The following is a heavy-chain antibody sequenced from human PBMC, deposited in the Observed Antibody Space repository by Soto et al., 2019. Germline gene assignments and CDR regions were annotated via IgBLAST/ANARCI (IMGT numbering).Heavy chain of an antibody. D-gene: IGHD3-22*01. CDR2: ISSNGGST. Sequence: GGSLRLSCSASGFTFSSYAMHWVRQAPGKGLEYVSAISSNGGSTYYADSVKGRFTISRDNSKNTLYLQMSSLRAEDTAVYYCVKEPPSGYDTTLLTSHDAFDIWGQGTMVTVSS. CDR3: VKEPPSGYDTTLLTSHDAFDI. V-gene: IGHV3-64D*08. J-gene: IGHJ3*02. CDR1: GFTFSSYA.